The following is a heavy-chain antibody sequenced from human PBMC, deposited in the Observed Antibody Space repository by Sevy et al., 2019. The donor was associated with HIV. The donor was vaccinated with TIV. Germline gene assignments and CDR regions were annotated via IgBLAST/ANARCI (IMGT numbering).Heavy chain of an antibody. CDR3: AKGGSTSGYYLNYFAY. V-gene: IGHV3-23*01. Sequence: GGSLRLSCAASGFTFNNYAMTWVRQAPGKGLKWVSAVSGGGDTTYYADSVKGRFTISRDNSKNTLYLQMNSLRAEDTAVYYCAKGGSTSGYYLNYFAYWGQRTLVTVSS. CDR2: VSGGGDTT. D-gene: IGHD3-22*01. CDR1: GFTFNNYA. J-gene: IGHJ4*02.